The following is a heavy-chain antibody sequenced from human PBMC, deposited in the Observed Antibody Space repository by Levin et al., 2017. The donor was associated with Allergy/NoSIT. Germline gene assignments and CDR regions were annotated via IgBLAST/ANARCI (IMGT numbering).Heavy chain of an antibody. Sequence: HPGGSLRLSCAVSGFTFSSNGMTWVRQAPGRGLEWVSSISRTGSRTYYADSVKGRFTISRDNSKNTLSLQRNSLRAEDTAVYYCATGYSTSYYSFVFWGQGTLVTVST. CDR1: GFTFSSNG. D-gene: IGHD2-2*01. V-gene: IGHV3-23*01. CDR2: ISRTGSRT. J-gene: IGHJ4*02. CDR3: ATGYSTSYYSFVF.